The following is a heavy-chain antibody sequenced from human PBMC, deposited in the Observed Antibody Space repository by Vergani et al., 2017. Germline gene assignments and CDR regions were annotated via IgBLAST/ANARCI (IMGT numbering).Heavy chain of an antibody. CDR1: GFTFSSHG. J-gene: IGHJ5*01. CDR2: IWYDGSNK. D-gene: IGHD1-1*01. V-gene: IGHV3-33*06. CDR3: AKGGWNYWFDS. Sequence: QVQLVESEGGVVQPGRSLTLSCVASGFTFSSHGMHWVRQAPGKGLEWVAVIWYDGSNKYYGDSVKGRFTISRDNSKNTLYLQMNSLRAEDTAIYYCAKGGWNYWFDSWGQGTLVIVS.